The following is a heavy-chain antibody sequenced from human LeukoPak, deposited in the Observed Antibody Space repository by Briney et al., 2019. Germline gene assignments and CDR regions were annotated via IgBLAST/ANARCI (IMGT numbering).Heavy chain of an antibody. CDR1: GGSISSYY. V-gene: IGHV4-39*01. D-gene: IGHD3-16*02. Sequence: SETLSLTCTVSGGSISSYYWGWIRQPPGKGLEWIGSIYYSGSTYYNPSLKSRVTISVDTSKNQFSLKLSSVTAADTAVYYCAKGRGDYIWGSYRYYFDQWGQGTLVTVSS. CDR3: AKGRGDYIWGSYRYYFDQ. CDR2: IYYSGST. J-gene: IGHJ4*02.